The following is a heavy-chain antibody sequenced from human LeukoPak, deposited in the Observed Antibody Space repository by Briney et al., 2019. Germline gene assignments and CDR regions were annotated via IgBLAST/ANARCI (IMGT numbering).Heavy chain of an antibody. Sequence: SETLSLTCAVYGGSFSGYYWSWIRQPPGKGLEWIGEINHSGSTNYNPSLKSRVTISVDTSKNQFSLKLSSVTAADTAVYYCARVPKYYDFWCGFTAKYMDVWGKGTTVTVSS. D-gene: IGHD3-3*01. CDR1: GGSFSGYY. CDR3: ARVPKYYDFWCGFTAKYMDV. CDR2: INHSGST. J-gene: IGHJ6*03. V-gene: IGHV4-34*01.